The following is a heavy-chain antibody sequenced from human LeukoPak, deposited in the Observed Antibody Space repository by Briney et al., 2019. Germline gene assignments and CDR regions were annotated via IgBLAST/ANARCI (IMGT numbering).Heavy chain of an antibody. D-gene: IGHD3-10*01. CDR1: GFTFSSYG. J-gene: IGHJ6*02. Sequence: PGGSLRLSCAASGFTFSSYGMHWVRQAPGKGLEWVAFIRYDGSNKYYADSVKGRFTISRDNSKNTLYLQMNSLRAEDTAVYYCAKDNYGSGSYFFGMDVWGQGTTVTVSS. CDR3: AKDNYGSGSYFFGMDV. CDR2: IRYDGSNK. V-gene: IGHV3-30*02.